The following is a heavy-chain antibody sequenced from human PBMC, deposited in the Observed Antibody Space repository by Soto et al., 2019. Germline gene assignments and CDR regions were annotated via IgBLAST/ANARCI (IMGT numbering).Heavy chain of an antibody. CDR3: ARLVDGGDGRLES. Sequence: SETLSLTCAVYDWSFCGYYWSWIRQPPGKGLEWIGDINYSGDTNYSPSLKSRVTIAVDKPKNQFSLKLNSVTAADTAVYYCARLVDGGDGRLESWGQGTLVTVSS. CDR2: INYSGDT. CDR1: DWSFCGYY. D-gene: IGHD2-21*02. V-gene: IGHV4-34*01. J-gene: IGHJ4*02.